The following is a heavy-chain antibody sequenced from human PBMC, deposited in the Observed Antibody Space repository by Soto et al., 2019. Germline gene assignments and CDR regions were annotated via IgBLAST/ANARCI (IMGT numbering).Heavy chain of an antibody. CDR2: IYYSGST. Sequence: SETLSLTCTVSGGSISSGGYYWSWIRQHPGKGLEWIGYIYYSGSTYYNPSLKSRVTISVDTSKNQFSLKLSSVTAADTAVYYCARDSRLTGMDVWGQGTTVTVSS. CDR3: ARDSRLTGMDV. CDR1: GGSISSGGYY. J-gene: IGHJ6*02. V-gene: IGHV4-31*03. D-gene: IGHD6-19*01.